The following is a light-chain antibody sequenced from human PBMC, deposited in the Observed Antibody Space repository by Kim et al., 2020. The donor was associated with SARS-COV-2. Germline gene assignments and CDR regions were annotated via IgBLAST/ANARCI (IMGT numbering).Light chain of an antibody. J-gene: IGKJ2*02. CDR1: QSISSY. Sequence: SASVRDRVTLTCRASQSISSYLNWYQQKPGNAPKLLVYSASSLQSGVPSKFSGSGSGTDFSLTISSLQPEDFATYFCQQTYSYPRTFGQGTKLEI. V-gene: IGKV1-39*01. CDR2: SAS. CDR3: QQTYSYPRT.